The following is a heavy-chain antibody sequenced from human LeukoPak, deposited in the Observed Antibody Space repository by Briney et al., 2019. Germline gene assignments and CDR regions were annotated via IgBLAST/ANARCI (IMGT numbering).Heavy chain of an antibody. Sequence: SETLSLTCAVYGGSFSGYYWSWIRQPPGKGLEWIGEINHSGSTNYNPSLKSRVPISVDTSKNQFSLKLSSVTAADTAVYYCARGQPWFDPWGQGTLVTVSS. D-gene: IGHD2-2*01. J-gene: IGHJ5*02. CDR1: GGSFSGYY. CDR3: ARGQPWFDP. V-gene: IGHV4-34*01. CDR2: INHSGST.